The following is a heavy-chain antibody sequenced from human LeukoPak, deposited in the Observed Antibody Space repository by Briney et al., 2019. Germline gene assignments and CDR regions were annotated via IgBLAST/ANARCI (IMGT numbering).Heavy chain of an antibody. D-gene: IGHD5-18*01. Sequence: PGASLKISCQGSGSSFSIDWIGWVRQMPGKGLEWMGIIYPGDSDTRYSPSFQGQVTISADKSIKTAYLQWISLKASDTAMYYCAKIAYTYKEYYFDYWGQGTLVTVSS. V-gene: IGHV5-51*01. CDR3: AKIAYTYKEYYFDY. CDR1: GSSFSIDW. CDR2: IYPGDSDT. J-gene: IGHJ4*02.